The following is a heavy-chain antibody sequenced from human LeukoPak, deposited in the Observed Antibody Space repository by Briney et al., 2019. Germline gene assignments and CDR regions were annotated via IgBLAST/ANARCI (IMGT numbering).Heavy chain of an antibody. Sequence: ASVKVSCKASGYTFTSYGISWVRQAPGQGLEWMGWISAYNGNTNYAQKLQGRVTMTTDTSTSTAYMELRSLRSDDTAVYYCARSQYYDYGGNSNLDFDYWGQGTLATVSS. D-gene: IGHD4-23*01. J-gene: IGHJ4*02. CDR3: ARSQYYDYGGNSNLDFDY. CDR2: ISAYNGNT. V-gene: IGHV1-18*01. CDR1: GYTFTSYG.